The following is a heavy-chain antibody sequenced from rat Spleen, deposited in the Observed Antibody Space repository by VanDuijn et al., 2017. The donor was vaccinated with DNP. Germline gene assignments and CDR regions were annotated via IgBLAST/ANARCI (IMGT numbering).Heavy chain of an antibody. D-gene: IGHD1-4*01. CDR2: ISNTGDNT. V-gene: IGHV5-31*01. CDR1: GFIFSNYW. J-gene: IGHJ2*01. CDR3: AGRPPPTRGPFDY. Sequence: EVQLVESGGGLVQPGRSLKLSCVASGFIFSNYWMTWIRQAPGKGLEWVASISNTGDNTYYSDSVKGRFTISRDNAKSTLYLQLNSLRSEDTDTYYWAGRPPPTRGPFDYWGQGVTCTVSS.